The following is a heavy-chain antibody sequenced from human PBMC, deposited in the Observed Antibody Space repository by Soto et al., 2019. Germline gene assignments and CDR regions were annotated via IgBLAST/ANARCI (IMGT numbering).Heavy chain of an antibody. J-gene: IGHJ5*02. D-gene: IGHD6-25*01. Sequence: QITLKESGPTLVKPTQTLTLTCTFSGFSLSTSGVGVGWIRQPPGKALEWLALIYWDDDKRYSPSLKSRLTITKDTSKNQVVLTMTNMDPVDTATYYCARLGQRLLTGEDWFDPWGQGTLVTVSS. CDR2: IYWDDDK. V-gene: IGHV2-5*02. CDR1: GFSLSTSGVG. CDR3: ARLGQRLLTGEDWFDP.